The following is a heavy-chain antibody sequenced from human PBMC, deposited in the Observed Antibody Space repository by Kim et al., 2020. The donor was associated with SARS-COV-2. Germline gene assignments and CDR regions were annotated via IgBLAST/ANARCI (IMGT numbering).Heavy chain of an antibody. CDR1: GGTFSSYA. J-gene: IGHJ4*02. D-gene: IGHD2-2*01. CDR2: IIPIFGTA. CDR3: ARDHGYCSSTSCRMDY. V-gene: IGHV1-69*13. Sequence: SVKVSCKASGGTFSSYAISWVRQAPGQGLEWMGGIIPIFGTANYAQKFHGRVTNTADETTRTAYMELSSLRSEDTAVYYCARDHGYCSSTSCRMDYWGQGTLVTVSS.